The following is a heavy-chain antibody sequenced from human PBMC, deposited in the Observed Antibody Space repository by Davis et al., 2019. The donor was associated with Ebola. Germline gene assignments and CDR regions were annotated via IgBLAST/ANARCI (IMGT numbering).Heavy chain of an antibody. V-gene: IGHV4-59*02. D-gene: IGHD1/OR15-1a*01. J-gene: IGHJ6*04. CDR3: ARVWNRLRGDGKLEHMDV. CDR2: ISNGGRT. Sequence: SETLSLTCSVSGGSVGSDYWSWIRQSPGKGLEWIAFISNGGRTIYNPSLRGRVTISIDTSKNQFSLKMSSVTTADTAFYYCARVWNRLRGDGKLEHMDVWGKGTTVTVSS. CDR1: GGSVGSDY.